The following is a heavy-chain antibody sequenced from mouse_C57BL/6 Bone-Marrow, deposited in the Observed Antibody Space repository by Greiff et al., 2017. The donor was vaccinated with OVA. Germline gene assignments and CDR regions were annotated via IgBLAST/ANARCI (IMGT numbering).Heavy chain of an antibody. CDR1: GFSFNTYA. Sequence: EVQLVESGGGLVQPKGSLKLSCAASGFSFNTYAMNWVRQAPGKGLEWVARIRSKSNNYATYYADSVKDRFTISRDDSESMLYLQMNNLKTEDTAMYYCVRHSYPWLLRGMDYWGQGTSVTVSS. CDR3: VRHSYPWLLRGMDY. D-gene: IGHD2-3*01. CDR2: IRSKSNNYAT. J-gene: IGHJ4*01. V-gene: IGHV10-1*01.